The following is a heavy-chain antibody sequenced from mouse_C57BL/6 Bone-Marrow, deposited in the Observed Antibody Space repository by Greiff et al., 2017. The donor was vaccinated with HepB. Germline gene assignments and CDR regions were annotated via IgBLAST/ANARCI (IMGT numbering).Heavy chain of an antibody. CDR2: IYPRDGST. CDR1: GYTFTSYD. D-gene: IGHD2-1*01. Sequence: QVQLQQSGPELVKPGASVKLSCKASGYTFTSYDINWVKQRPGQGLEWIGWIYPRDGSTKYNEKFKGKATLTVDTSSSTAYMELHSLTSEDSAVYFCAIIYYGNYEYYFDYWGQGTTLTVSS. V-gene: IGHV1-85*01. CDR3: AIIYYGNYEYYFDY. J-gene: IGHJ2*01.